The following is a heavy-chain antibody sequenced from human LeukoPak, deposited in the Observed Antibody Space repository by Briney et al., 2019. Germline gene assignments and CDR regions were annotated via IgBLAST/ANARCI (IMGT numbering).Heavy chain of an antibody. CDR3: ARGLSGNYYYYYAMDV. D-gene: IGHD6-19*01. V-gene: IGHV3-30-3*01. CDR1: GFTFTSYA. Sequence: PGRSLRLSCAASGFTFTSYAMHWVRQAPGKGLEGVAVISYDGSNKYYVESVKGRFTISRDNSKNTLYLQMNSLRTEDTAVYYCARGLSGNYYYYYAMDVWGQGTTVTVSS. CDR2: ISYDGSNK. J-gene: IGHJ6*02.